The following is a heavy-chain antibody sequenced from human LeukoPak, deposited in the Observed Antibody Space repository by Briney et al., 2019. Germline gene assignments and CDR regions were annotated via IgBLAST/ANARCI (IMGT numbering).Heavy chain of an antibody. CDR1: GFTFSSYA. CDR2: IIGSGGST. Sequence: PWGSLRLSCTASGFTFSSYAMSWVRQAPGQGLEWVSAIIGSGGSTYYADSVKGRFTISRDNSKNTRYLQMNSLRAEDTAVYYCAKESMSGSYPSPFDYWGQGTLVTVCS. V-gene: IGHV3-23*01. D-gene: IGHD1-26*01. CDR3: AKESMSGSYPSPFDY. J-gene: IGHJ4*02.